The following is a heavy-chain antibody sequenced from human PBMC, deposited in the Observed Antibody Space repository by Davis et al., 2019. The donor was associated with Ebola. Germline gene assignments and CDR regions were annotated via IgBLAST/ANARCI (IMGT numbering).Heavy chain of an antibody. V-gene: IGHV3-48*02. Sequence: GGSLRLSCAASGFNFNIYSMNWVRQAPGKGLEWTSYISSSSSKIYYADSVKGRFTISRDNAKNSLYLQMNSLRDEDTAVYYCARADTDVWGQGTTVTVSS. CDR3: ARADTDV. J-gene: IGHJ6*02. CDR1: GFNFNIYS. CDR2: ISSSSSKI. D-gene: IGHD5-18*01.